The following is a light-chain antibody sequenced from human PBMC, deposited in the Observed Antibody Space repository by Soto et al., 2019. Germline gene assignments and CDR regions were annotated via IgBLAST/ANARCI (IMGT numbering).Light chain of an antibody. J-gene: IGKJ3*01. V-gene: IGKV3-15*01. CDR1: QSVGSN. CDR2: GAS. Sequence: EMVMTQSPATLSVSPGERATLSCRASQSVGSNLAWYQQKPGQAPRLLIYGASTRATGIPARFSGSGSGTEFTLTISILQSEDFAVYYCHHYNSWARGTFGPGTKVEIK. CDR3: HHYNSWARGT.